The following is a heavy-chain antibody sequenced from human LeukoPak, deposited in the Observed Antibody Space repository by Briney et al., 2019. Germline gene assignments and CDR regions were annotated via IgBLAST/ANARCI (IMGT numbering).Heavy chain of an antibody. D-gene: IGHD2-2*01. Sequence: PSETLSLTCTVSGGSISSYYWSWIRQPPGKGLEWIGYIYTSGSTNYNPSLKSRVTMSVDTSKNQFSLKLSSVTAADTAVYYCAIGYCSSTSCYPPQFREYWGQGTLVTVSS. J-gene: IGHJ4*02. CDR1: GGSISSYY. CDR2: IYTSGST. CDR3: AIGYCSSTSCYPPQFREY. V-gene: IGHV4-4*09.